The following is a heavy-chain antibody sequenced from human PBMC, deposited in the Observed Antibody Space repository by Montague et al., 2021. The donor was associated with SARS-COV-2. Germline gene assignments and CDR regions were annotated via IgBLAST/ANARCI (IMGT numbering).Heavy chain of an antibody. J-gene: IGHJ5*02. CDR2: INHSGST. CDR3: AGAAREGDGVGLGGFDP. V-gene: IGHV4-34*01. CDR1: GGSFSGYY. Sequence: SETLSLTCAVSGGSFSGYYWNWIRQPPGQGLEWIGEINHSGSTNSNPSLKRRVTISVDTSTTQFYLTLNSVTAAATAVDYCAGAAREGDGVGLGGFDPWGQGTLVTVSS. D-gene: IGHD2-8*01.